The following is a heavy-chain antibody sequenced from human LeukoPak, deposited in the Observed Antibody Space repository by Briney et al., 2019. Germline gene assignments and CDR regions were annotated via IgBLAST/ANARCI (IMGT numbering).Heavy chain of an antibody. Sequence: SVKVSRKASGGTFSSYAISWVRQAPGQGLEWMEGIIPIFGTANYAQKFQGRVTITADESTSTAYMELSSLRSEDTAVYYCARDIRSGYSGYDEGSVWGQGTLVTVSS. V-gene: IGHV1-69*13. D-gene: IGHD5-12*01. J-gene: IGHJ4*02. CDR3: ARDIRSGYSGYDEGSV. CDR1: GGTFSSYA. CDR2: IIPIFGTA.